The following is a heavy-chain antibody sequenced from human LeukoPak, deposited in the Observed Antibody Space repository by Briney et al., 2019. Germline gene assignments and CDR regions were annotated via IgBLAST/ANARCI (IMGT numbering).Heavy chain of an antibody. Sequence: SETLSLTCTGSGGSISRYYWSWIRQPPGKGLEGIGYIYYSGSTNYNPSLNSRVTISVDTSKTQSSLKLSSVTAAATAVYYCARGYSSSWYFNWFDPWGQGTLVTVSS. V-gene: IGHV4-59*01. J-gene: IGHJ5*02. CDR2: IYYSGST. CDR1: GGSISRYY. D-gene: IGHD6-13*01. CDR3: ARGYSSSWYFNWFDP.